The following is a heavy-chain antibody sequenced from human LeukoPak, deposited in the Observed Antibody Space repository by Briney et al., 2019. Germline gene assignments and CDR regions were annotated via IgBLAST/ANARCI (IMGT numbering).Heavy chain of an antibody. CDR1: GGSISSYY. J-gene: IGHJ3*02. V-gene: IGHV4-4*07. CDR2: IYTSGST. D-gene: IGHD6-13*01. CDR3: ARGLRAGAFDI. Sequence: SETLSLTCTVSGGSISSYYWSWLRQPAGKGLKWIGRIYTSGSTNYNPSLKSRVTMSVDTSKNQFSLKLSPVTAADTAVYYCARGLRAGAFDIWGQGTMVTVSS.